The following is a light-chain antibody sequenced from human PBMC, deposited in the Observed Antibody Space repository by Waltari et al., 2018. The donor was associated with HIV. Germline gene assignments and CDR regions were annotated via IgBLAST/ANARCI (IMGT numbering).Light chain of an antibody. Sequence: IQMTQSPSSLSASVGDRVTITCLASQNINNYLNWYQEKPGKAPKLLIFAASSLQSGVPSRFSGSGSGTAFTLTINNLQPEDFASYYCQQSYSTTWTFGQGTKVEIK. V-gene: IGKV1-39*01. CDR1: QNINNY. CDR3: QQSYSTTWT. CDR2: AAS. J-gene: IGKJ1*01.